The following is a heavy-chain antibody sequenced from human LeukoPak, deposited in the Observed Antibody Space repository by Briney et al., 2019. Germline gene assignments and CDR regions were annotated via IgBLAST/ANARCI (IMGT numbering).Heavy chain of an antibody. J-gene: IGHJ4*02. CDR1: GGSISSYS. V-gene: IGHV4-59*01. Sequence: PSETLSLTCTVSGGSISSYSWSWIPPPPGKGLEWIGYIHYSGSNNYHPSPTSRATISVDTSKNQFSLKLSPVTAADTAVYYCARVKGPYGDYVFDYRGQGTLVTVSS. CDR3: ARVKGPYGDYVFDY. D-gene: IGHD4-17*01. CDR2: IHYSGSN.